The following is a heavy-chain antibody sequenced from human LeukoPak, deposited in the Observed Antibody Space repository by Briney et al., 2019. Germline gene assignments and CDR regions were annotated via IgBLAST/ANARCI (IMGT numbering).Heavy chain of an antibody. CDR2: ISGDGGST. V-gene: IGHV3-43*02. CDR1: GFSFDDYA. J-gene: IGHJ5*01. Sequence: GGSLRLSCAAPGFSFDDYAIHWVRQAPGKGLEWVSLISGDGGSTFYADSVKGRFTISGDNSKNSLYLQMSSLRSEDTALYYCARESDSSGWYDSWGQGTLVTVSS. CDR3: ARESDSSGWYDS. D-gene: IGHD3-22*01.